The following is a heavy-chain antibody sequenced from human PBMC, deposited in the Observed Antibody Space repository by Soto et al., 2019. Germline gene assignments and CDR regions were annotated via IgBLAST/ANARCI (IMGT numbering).Heavy chain of an antibody. V-gene: IGHV4-34*01. Sequence: QVQLQQWGAGLLKPSETLSLTCAVYGGSFSGYQWSWIRQTPGKGLEWIGEINDSGNINYNPSLKSRVTILLDTPKMQISLKLSSVTSADSAVYYCARALILWFGELSRRRGYYYYMDVWGKGTTVTVSS. J-gene: IGHJ6*03. D-gene: IGHD3-10*01. CDR2: INDSGNI. CDR1: GGSFSGYQ. CDR3: ARALILWFGELSRRRGYYYYMDV.